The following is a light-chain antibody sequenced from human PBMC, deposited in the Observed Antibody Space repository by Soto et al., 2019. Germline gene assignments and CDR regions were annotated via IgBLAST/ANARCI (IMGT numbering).Light chain of an antibody. J-gene: IGKJ1*01. Sequence: DIQMTQAPSSLSASVGDIATITCRASQGISSYLAWSQQKPGKVPKLLIYAASTFQSGVPSRFSGSGSGTDFTLTISTLQPEDVATYYCQKYYSAPESFGHGTKVAIK. V-gene: IGKV1-27*01. CDR3: QKYYSAPES. CDR1: QGISSY. CDR2: AAS.